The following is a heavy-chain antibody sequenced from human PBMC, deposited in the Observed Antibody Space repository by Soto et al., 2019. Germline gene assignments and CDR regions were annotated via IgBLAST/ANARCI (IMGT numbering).Heavy chain of an antibody. D-gene: IGHD1-26*01. CDR3: AKDLIEVGAPRWVFSSMDV. CDR2: ISYDGSNK. CDR1: GFTFSSYG. Sequence: GGSLRLSCAASGFTFSSYGMPWVRQAPGKGLEWVAVISYDGSNKYYADSVKGRFTISRDNYKNTLYLQMNSLRAEDTAVYYCAKDLIEVGAPRWVFSSMDVRSQGTTVT. J-gene: IGHJ6*02. V-gene: IGHV3-30*18.